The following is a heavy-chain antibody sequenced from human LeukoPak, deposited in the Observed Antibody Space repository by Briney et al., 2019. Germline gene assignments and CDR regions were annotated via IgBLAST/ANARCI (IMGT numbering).Heavy chain of an antibody. CDR1: GGTFSSYA. V-gene: IGHV1-69*05. Sequence: ASVKVSCKASGGTFSSYAISWGRQAPGQGVEWMGGIIPIFGTANNAQNFQGRVTITTDESTSTAYMELSSLRSEDTAVYYCARLRDCSGGSCFHWFDPWGQGTLVTVSS. CDR2: IIPIFGTA. J-gene: IGHJ5*02. D-gene: IGHD2-15*01. CDR3: ARLRDCSGGSCFHWFDP.